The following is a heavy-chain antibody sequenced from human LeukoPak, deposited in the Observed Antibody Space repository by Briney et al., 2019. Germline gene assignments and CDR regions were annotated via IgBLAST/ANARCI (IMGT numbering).Heavy chain of an antibody. D-gene: IGHD3/OR15-3a*01. Sequence: KPSETLSLTCAVYGGSFSGYYWSWIRQPPGKGLEWIGEINHSGSTNYNPSLKSRVTISVDTSKNQFSLKPSSVTAADTAVYYCAGRDDYGDYWGQGTLVTVSS. V-gene: IGHV4-34*01. J-gene: IGHJ4*02. CDR3: AGRDDYGDY. CDR1: GGSFSGYY. CDR2: INHSGST.